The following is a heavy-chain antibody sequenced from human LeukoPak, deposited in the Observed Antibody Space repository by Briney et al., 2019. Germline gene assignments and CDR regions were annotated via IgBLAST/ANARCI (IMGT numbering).Heavy chain of an antibody. V-gene: IGHV4-59*01. CDR3: ARDPYYDYVWGSYRSSWYFDY. CDR2: IYYTGST. J-gene: IGHJ4*02. CDR1: GGSISSYY. Sequence: SETLSLTCTVSGGSISSYYWSWIRQPPGKGLEWIGYIYYTGSTNYNPSLKSRVTISVDTSKNQFSLRLSSVTAADTAVYYCARDPYYDYVWGSYRSSWYFDYWGQGTLVTVSS. D-gene: IGHD3-16*02.